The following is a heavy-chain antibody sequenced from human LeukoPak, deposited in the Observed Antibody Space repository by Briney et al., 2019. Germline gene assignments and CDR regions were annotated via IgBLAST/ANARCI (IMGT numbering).Heavy chain of an antibody. V-gene: IGHV4-59*06. CDR2: IYYSGST. D-gene: IGHD2-2*01. CDR1: GGSVSSYY. Sequence: SETLSLTCSVSGGSVSSYYWSWIRQHPGKGLEWIGYIYYSGSTYYNPSLKSRVTISVDTSKNQFSLKLSSVTAADTAVYYCAREAPVVPAAMWYGMDVWGQGTTVTVSS. J-gene: IGHJ6*02. CDR3: AREAPVVPAAMWYGMDV.